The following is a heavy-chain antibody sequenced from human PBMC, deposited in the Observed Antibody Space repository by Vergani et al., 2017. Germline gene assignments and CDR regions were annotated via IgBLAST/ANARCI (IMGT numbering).Heavy chain of an antibody. CDR3: ARASSFYYDFWSGYRGAFDI. J-gene: IGHJ3*02. CDR1: GGSISSYY. V-gene: IGHV4-59*01. CDR2: IYYSGST. Sequence: QVQLQESGPGLVTPSETLSLTCTVSGGSISSYYWSWIRQPPGKGLEWIGYIYYSGSTNYNPSLKSRVTISVDTSKNQFSLKLSSVTAADTAVYYCARASSFYYDFWSGYRGAFDIWGQGTMVTVSS. D-gene: IGHD3-3*01.